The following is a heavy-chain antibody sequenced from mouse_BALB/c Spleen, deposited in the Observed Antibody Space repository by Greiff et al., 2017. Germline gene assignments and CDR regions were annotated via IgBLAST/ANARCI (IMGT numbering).Heavy chain of an antibody. V-gene: IGHV5-12-1*01. D-gene: IGHD3-3*01. CDR1: GFAFSSYD. CDR3: ARDRRAFMDY. Sequence: EVQLVESGGGLVKPGGSLKLSCAASGFAFSSYDMSWVRQTPEKRLEWVAYISSGGGSTYYPDTVKGRFTISRDNAKNTLYLQMSSLKSEDTAMYYCARDRRAFMDYWGQGTSVTVSS. J-gene: IGHJ4*01. CDR2: ISSGGGST.